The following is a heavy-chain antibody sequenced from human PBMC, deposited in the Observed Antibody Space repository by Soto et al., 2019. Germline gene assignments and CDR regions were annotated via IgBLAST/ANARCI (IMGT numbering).Heavy chain of an antibody. CDR1: GYTFTSYG. CDR3: ARGQATMIVVVGDY. Sequence: QVQLVQSGAEVKKPGASVKVSCKASGYTFTSYGISWVRQAPGQGLEWMGWISAYNGNTNYAQKLQGRVTMTTDTSARTAYMELRGRRSDDTAVYYCARGQATMIVVVGDYWCQGTLVTVSS. D-gene: IGHD3-22*01. J-gene: IGHJ4*02. CDR2: ISAYNGNT. V-gene: IGHV1-18*01.